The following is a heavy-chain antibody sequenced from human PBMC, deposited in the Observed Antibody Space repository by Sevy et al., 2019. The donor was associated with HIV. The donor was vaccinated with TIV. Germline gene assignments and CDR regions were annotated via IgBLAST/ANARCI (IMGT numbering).Heavy chain of an antibody. CDR1: GFTFNRYS. Sequence: GGSLRLSCAASGFTFNRYSMHWVRQAPGKGLEWVAVISYDGSSKYYADSVRGRFTISRDNSKNTLFLQMNSLRAEDTAVYYCARGRLEYSSSYLDYWGRGTLVTVSS. CDR2: ISYDGSSK. D-gene: IGHD6-6*01. V-gene: IGHV3-30-3*01. J-gene: IGHJ4*02. CDR3: ARGRLEYSSSYLDY.